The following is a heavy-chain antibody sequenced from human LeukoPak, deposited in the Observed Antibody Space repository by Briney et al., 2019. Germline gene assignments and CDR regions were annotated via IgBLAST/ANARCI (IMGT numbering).Heavy chain of an antibody. CDR2: MNPHSGNT. CDR3: ARAHCSSTSCYYYYYYMDV. D-gene: IGHD2-2*01. CDR1: GYTFTSYD. V-gene: IGHV1-8*03. Sequence: ASVKVSCKASGYTFTSYDINWVRQATGQGLEWMGWMNPHSGNTGYAQKFQGRVTITRNTSISTAYMELSSLRSEDTAVYYCARAHCSSTSCYYYYYYMDVWGKGTTVTVSS. J-gene: IGHJ6*03.